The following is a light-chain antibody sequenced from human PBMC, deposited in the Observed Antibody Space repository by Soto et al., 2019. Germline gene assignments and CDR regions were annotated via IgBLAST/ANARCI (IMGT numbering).Light chain of an antibody. CDR3: CSYAGSYTYV. J-gene: IGLJ1*01. V-gene: IGLV2-11*01. Sequence: QSALTQPRSVSGSPGQSVTISCTGTSSDVGGYNYVSWYQQHPGKAPKLMIYDVSKRPSGVPDRFSGSKSGNTASLTISGLQAEDEADEYCCSYAGSYTYVLGTGTKLTVL. CDR2: DVS. CDR1: SSDVGGYNY.